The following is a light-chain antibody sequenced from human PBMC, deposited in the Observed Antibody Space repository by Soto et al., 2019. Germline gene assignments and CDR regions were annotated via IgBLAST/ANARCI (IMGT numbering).Light chain of an antibody. CDR1: QSVRTN. Sequence: EIVMTQSPATLSVSPGERATLSCRASQSVRTNLAWYQQKPGQAPRLLIYDASTRLSGTPARFSGSGSGTEFTLTISSLQSEDFAVYYCQQFNNWPQTFGQGTKVEIK. V-gene: IGKV3D-15*01. J-gene: IGKJ1*01. CDR2: DAS. CDR3: QQFNNWPQT.